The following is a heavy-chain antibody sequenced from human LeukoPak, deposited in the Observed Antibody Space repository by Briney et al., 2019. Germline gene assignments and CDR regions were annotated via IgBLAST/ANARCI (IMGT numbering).Heavy chain of an antibody. D-gene: IGHD6-6*01. CDR3: ARVYWGSSSSPIDY. V-gene: IGHV4-30-4*08. Sequence: PSETPSLTCTVSGGSISSGDYYWSWIRQPPGKGLEWIGYIYYSGSTYYNPSLKSRVTISVDTSKSQFSLKLSSVTVADTAVYYCARVYWGSSSSPIDYWGQGTLVTVSS. CDR2: IYYSGST. J-gene: IGHJ4*02. CDR1: GGSISSGDYY.